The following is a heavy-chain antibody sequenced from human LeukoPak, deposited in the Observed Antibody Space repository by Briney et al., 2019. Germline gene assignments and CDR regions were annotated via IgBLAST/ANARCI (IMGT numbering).Heavy chain of an antibody. CDR3: ARLLDNDISGDPDTFDV. V-gene: IGHV4-59*11. J-gene: IGHJ3*01. CDR2: VSYTGRT. D-gene: IGHD3-22*01. Sequence: SETLSLTCTVSGGSLSGHYWSWIRQPPGKRLEWIGYVSYTGRTKYIPSLQSRVTISIDTSKSQFSLKLTSVTSADTAVYSCARLLDNDISGDPDTFDVWGQGTTVIVSS. CDR1: GGSLSGHY.